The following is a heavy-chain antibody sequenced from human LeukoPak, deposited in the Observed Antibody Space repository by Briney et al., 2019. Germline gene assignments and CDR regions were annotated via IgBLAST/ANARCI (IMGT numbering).Heavy chain of an antibody. V-gene: IGHV1-2*02. CDR3: ARGNGGCDY. D-gene: IGHD2-8*01. Sequence: ASVKVSRKASGYTFTGHYMHWVRQVPGQGLEWMGWINADSSGTNYAQKFQGRVTMTRDTSISTAYMELSRLRSDDTAVYYCARGNGGCDYWGQGTLVTVSS. CDR2: INADSSGT. J-gene: IGHJ4*02. CDR1: GYTFTGHY.